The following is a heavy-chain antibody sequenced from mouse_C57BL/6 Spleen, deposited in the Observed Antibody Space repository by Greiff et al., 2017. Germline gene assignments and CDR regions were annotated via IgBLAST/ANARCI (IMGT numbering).Heavy chain of an antibody. J-gene: IGHJ2*01. CDR3: ARINDGYDGGFDY. V-gene: IGHV2-2*01. Sequence: VQRVESGPGLVQPSQSLSITCTVSGFSLTSYGVHWVRQSPGKGLEWLGVIWSGGSTDYNAASISRLSISKDNSKSQVFFKMKSLQADDTAIYYCARINDGYDGGFDYWGQGTTLTVSS. D-gene: IGHD2-2*01. CDR1: GFSLTSYG. CDR2: IWSGGST.